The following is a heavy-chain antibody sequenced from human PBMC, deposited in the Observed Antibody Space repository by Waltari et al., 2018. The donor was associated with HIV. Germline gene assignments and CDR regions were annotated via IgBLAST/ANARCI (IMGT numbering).Heavy chain of an antibody. CDR2: ISHSGST. Sequence: QVQLQQWGAGLLQPSETLSLTCAVYGESLSGYYWTWPRQPPGQGLEWIGEISHSGSTNYNPSFKSRVTISIDTSKRQFSLRMTSVTAADTGLYFCARGDFADLVDDYGDYVRPHSWFDPWGQGTLVTV. D-gene: IGHD4-17*01. CDR3: ARGDFADLVDDYGDYVRPHSWFDP. V-gene: IGHV4-34*01. CDR1: GESLSGYY. J-gene: IGHJ5*02.